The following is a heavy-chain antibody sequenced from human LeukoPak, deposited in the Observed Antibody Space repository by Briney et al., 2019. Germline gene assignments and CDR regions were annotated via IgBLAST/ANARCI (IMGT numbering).Heavy chain of an antibody. CDR3: ARDRLGDGYIREFDS. D-gene: IGHD5-24*01. CDR2: IKQDGSER. J-gene: IGHJ4*02. CDR1: GFTFSSYW. V-gene: IGHV3-7*01. Sequence: GGSLRLSCAASGFTFSSYWMSWVRQAPGKGLEWVANIKQDGSERYYVDSVKGRFTISRDNAKNSLSLQMNSLRAEDTAIYYCARDRLGDGYIREFDSWGQGTLVIVSS.